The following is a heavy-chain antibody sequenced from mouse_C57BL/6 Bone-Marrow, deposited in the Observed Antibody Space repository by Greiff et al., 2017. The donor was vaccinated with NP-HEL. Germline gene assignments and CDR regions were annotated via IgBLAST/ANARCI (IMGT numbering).Heavy chain of an antibody. CDR3: ARGENYDYDGGAY. J-gene: IGHJ2*01. CDR2: IHPNSGST. Sequence: VQLQQSGAELVKPGASVKLSCKASGYTFTSYWMHWVKQRPGQGLEWIGMIHPNSGSTNYNEKFKSKATLTVDKSSSTAYMQLSSLTSEDSAVYYCARGENYDYDGGAYWGQGTTLTVSS. V-gene: IGHV1-64*01. CDR1: GYTFTSYW. D-gene: IGHD2-4*01.